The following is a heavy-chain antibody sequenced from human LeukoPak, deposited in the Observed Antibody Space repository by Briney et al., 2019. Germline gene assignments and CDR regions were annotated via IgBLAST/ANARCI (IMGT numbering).Heavy chain of an antibody. CDR1: GFTFSSYS. CDR3: ARGGLGNFD. J-gene: IGHJ4*02. CDR2: ISSSSSTI. D-gene: IGHD4-23*01. Sequence: GGSLRLSCAVSGFTFSSYSMNWVRQAPGKGLEWVSYISSSSSTIYYADSVKGRFTISRDNAKNSLYLQMNSLRAEDTAVYYCARGGLGNFDWGQGTLVTVSS. V-gene: IGHV3-48*04.